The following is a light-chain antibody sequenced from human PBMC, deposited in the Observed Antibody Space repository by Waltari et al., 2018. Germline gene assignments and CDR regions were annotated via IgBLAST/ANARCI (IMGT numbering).Light chain of an antibody. V-gene: IGKV1-5*03. Sequence: DIQMTQSPSTLSASVGDRVTITCRASQSISTWLAWYQQKPGKAPKRLIYKASSLESGGPSRFSGSGYGTECTLTISSLQTDDFATYYSKQYNSYSWTFGQGTKVEIK. CDR1: QSISTW. CDR3: KQYNSYSWT. J-gene: IGKJ1*01. CDR2: KAS.